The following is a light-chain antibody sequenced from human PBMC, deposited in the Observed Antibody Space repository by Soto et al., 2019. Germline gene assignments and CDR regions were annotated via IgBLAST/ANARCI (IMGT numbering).Light chain of an antibody. CDR3: QQHNSYPLT. Sequence: DIQLTQSPSSLSASVGDRVTITCRASQGVSSYLAWYQQKPGKAPNLLIYVTSTLQSGVPSRFSGSGSGTGFTLTISSLQPEDFATYYCQQHNSYPLTFGGGTKVDIK. CDR1: QGVSSY. J-gene: IGKJ4*01. CDR2: VTS. V-gene: IGKV1-9*01.